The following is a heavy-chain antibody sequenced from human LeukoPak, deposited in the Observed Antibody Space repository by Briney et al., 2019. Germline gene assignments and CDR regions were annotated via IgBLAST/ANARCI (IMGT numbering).Heavy chain of an antibody. CDR1: GFTFSSYG. CDR2: ISYDGSNK. D-gene: IGHD6-19*01. J-gene: IGHJ6*02. CDR3: AKDRERIAVVGRTDYYGMDV. Sequence: GGSLRLSCAASGFTFSSYGMHWVRQAPGKGLEWVAVISYDGSNKYYADSVKGRFTISRDKSKNTVYLQMNSLRAEDTAVYYCAKDRERIAVVGRTDYYGMDVWGQGTTVTVSS. V-gene: IGHV3-30*18.